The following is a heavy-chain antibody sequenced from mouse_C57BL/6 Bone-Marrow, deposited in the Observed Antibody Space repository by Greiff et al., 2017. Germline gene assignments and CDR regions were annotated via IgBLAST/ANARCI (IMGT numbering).Heavy chain of an antibody. CDR1: GYAFSSSW. J-gene: IGHJ2*01. Sequence: QVQLQQSGPELVKPGASVKISCKASGYAFSSSWMNWVKQRPGKGLEWIGRIYPGDGDTNYNGKFKGKATLTADKSSSTAYMQLSSLTSEDSAVYFCARLGAQATFDYWGQGTTLTVSS. D-gene: IGHD3-2*02. V-gene: IGHV1-82*01. CDR3: ARLGAQATFDY. CDR2: IYPGDGDT.